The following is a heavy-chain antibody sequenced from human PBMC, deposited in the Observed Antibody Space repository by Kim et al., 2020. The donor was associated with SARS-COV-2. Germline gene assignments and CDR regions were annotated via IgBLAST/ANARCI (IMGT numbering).Heavy chain of an antibody. CDR2: ISSSSSYI. D-gene: IGHD3-22*01. CDR3: ARISGYYDSSGYNY. Sequence: GGSLRLSCAASGFTFSSYSMNWVRQAPGKGLEWVSSISSSSSYIYYADSVKGRFTISRDNAKNSLYLQMNSLRAEDTAVYYCARISGYYDSSGYNYWGQGTLVTVSS. J-gene: IGHJ4*02. CDR1: GFTFSSYS. V-gene: IGHV3-21*01.